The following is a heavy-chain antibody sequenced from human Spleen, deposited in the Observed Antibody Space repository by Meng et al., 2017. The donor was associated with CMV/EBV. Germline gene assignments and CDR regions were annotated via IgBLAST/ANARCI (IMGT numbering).Heavy chain of an antibody. CDR1: GYTFTGYY. CDR3: ARDGRARPLCSSTSCYTRSHSGWFDP. CDR2: INPSGGST. J-gene: IGHJ5*02. Sequence: ASVKVSCKASGYTFTGYYMHWVRQAPGQGLEWMGIINPSGGSTSYAQKFQGRVTMTRDTSTSTVYMELSSLRSEDTAVYYCARDGRARPLCSSTSCYTRSHSGWFDPWGQGTLVTVSS. V-gene: IGHV1-46*01. D-gene: IGHD2-2*02.